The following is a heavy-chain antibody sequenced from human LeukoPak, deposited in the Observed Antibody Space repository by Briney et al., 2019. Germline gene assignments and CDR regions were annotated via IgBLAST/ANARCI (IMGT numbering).Heavy chain of an antibody. CDR1: GGSISSYY. V-gene: IGHV4-59*06. CDR3: ARTRVLRYFDWGFGI. D-gene: IGHD3-9*01. Sequence: SETLSLTCTVSGGSISSYYWSWIRQHPGKGLEWIGYIYYSGSTYYNPSLKSRVTISVDTSKNQFSLKLSSVTAADTAVYYCARTRVLRYFDWGFGIWGQGTMVTVSS. CDR2: IYYSGST. J-gene: IGHJ3*02.